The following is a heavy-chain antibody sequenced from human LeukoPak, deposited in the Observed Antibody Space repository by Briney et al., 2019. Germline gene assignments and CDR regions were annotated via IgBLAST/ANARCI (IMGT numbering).Heavy chain of an antibody. V-gene: IGHV4-4*07. CDR1: GGSISSYY. D-gene: IGHD3-9*01. CDR3: AREAYDILTPQQNWFDP. J-gene: IGHJ5*02. CDR2: IYTSGST. Sequence: PSETLSLTCTVSGGSISSYYWSWIRQPAGKGLEWTGRIYTSGSTNYNPSLKSRVTMSVDTSKNQFSLKLSSVTAADTAVYYCAREAYDILTPQQNWFDPWGQGTLDTVSS.